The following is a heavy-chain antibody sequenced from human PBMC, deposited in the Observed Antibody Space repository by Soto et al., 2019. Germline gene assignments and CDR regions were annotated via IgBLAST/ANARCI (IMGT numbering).Heavy chain of an antibody. Sequence: EVQLVESGGGLVQPGGSLRLSCAASGFTFSRYWMNWVRQAPGKGLVWVSRIKSDGSNIDYADSVKGRFTISRDNVKNTVSLQMTSLRVEDTAVYYCAREFQVDSCAWYDSFDIWGQGTMLTVSS. J-gene: IGHJ3*02. CDR1: GFTFSRYW. CDR2: IKSDGSNI. V-gene: IGHV3-74*01. D-gene: IGHD6-19*01. CDR3: AREFQVDSCAWYDSFDI.